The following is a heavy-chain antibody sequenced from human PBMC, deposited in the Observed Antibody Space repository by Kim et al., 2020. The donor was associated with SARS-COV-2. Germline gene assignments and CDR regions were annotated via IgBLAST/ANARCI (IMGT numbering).Heavy chain of an antibody. J-gene: IGHJ5*02. CDR3: SGGYSFGSIS. Sequence: GGSLRLSCAASGFTFSGSTMHWVRQASGKGLEWVGRIRSKANNYATAYAASVNGRFTVSRDDSKNTAYLQMNSLKTEDTAVYFCSGGYSFGSISWGQGTLVTVSS. V-gene: IGHV3-73*01. CDR1: GFTFSGST. CDR2: IRSKANNYAT. D-gene: IGHD5-18*01.